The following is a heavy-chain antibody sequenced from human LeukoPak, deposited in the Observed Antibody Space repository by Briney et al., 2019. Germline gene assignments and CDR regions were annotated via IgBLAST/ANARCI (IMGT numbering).Heavy chain of an antibody. D-gene: IGHD3-3*01. CDR3: ARYDFTFDY. CDR2: SYYSGST. Sequence: SPTLSLTCTVSGGSISSGDYYWSWIHQPPGKGLEWIGYSYYSGSTYYNSSLKSRFTISVDTSKNQFSLKLSSVTAADTAVYFCARYDFTFDYWGQGTLVTVSS. V-gene: IGHV4-30-4*01. CDR1: GGSISSGDYY. J-gene: IGHJ4*02.